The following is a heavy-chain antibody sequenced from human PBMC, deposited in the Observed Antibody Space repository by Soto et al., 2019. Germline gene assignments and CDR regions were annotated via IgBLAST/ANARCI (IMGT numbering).Heavy chain of an antibody. J-gene: IGHJ4*02. Sequence: SETLSLTCTVSGGSVSSGSYYWSWIRQPPGKGLEWIGYIYYSVSTNYNPSLKSRVTISVDTSKNQFSLKLSSVTAADTAVYYCASKLEYSSSYYFDYWGQGTMVTVSS. D-gene: IGHD6-6*01. V-gene: IGHV4-61*01. CDR3: ASKLEYSSSYYFDY. CDR2: IYYSVST. CDR1: GGSVSSGSYY.